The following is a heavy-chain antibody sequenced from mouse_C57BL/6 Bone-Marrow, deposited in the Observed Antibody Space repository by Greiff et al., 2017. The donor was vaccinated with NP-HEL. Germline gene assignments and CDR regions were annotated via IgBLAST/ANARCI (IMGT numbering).Heavy chain of an antibody. CDR3: ARDYYDSFDY. CDR1: GFTFSDYY. CDR2: INYDGSST. V-gene: IGHV5-16*01. D-gene: IGHD2-4*01. Sequence: EVQVVESEGGLVQPGSSMKLSCTASGFTFSDYYMAWVRQVPEKGLEWVANINYDGSSTYYLDSLKSRFIISRDNAKNILYLQMSSLKSEDTATYYCARDYYDSFDYWGQGTTLTVSS. J-gene: IGHJ2*01.